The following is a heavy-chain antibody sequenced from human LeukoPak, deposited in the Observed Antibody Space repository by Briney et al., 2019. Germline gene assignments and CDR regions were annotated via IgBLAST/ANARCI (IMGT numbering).Heavy chain of an antibody. Sequence: SETLSLTCAVYGESFSGYQWSWIRQSPGKGLEWIGEINHGGSTNYNPSLKSRVTISVDRSKNQFSLKLSSVTAADTAVYYCASFNGVYSSGPWDYMDVWGKGTTVTVSS. CDR2: INHGGST. J-gene: IGHJ6*03. D-gene: IGHD6-19*01. V-gene: IGHV4-34*01. CDR1: GESFSGYQ. CDR3: ASFNGVYSSGPWDYMDV.